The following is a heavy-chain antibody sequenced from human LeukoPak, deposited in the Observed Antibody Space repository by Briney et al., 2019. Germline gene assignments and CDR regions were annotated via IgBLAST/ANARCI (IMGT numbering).Heavy chain of an antibody. V-gene: IGHV3-33*01. J-gene: IGHJ4*02. CDR1: GFTFSSYS. CDR3: ARDRRRLGELSLMDDY. CDR2: IWYDGSNK. Sequence: PGRSLRLSCAASGFTFSSYSMHWVRQAPGKGLEWVAVIWYDGSNKYYADSVKGRFTISRDNSKNTLYLQMNSLRAEDTAVYYCARDRRRLGELSLMDDYWGQGTLVTVSS. D-gene: IGHD3-16*02.